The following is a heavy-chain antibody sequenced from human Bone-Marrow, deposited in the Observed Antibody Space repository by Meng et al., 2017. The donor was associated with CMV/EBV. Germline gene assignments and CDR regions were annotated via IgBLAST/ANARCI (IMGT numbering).Heavy chain of an antibody. D-gene: IGHD6-6*01. CDR1: GYTFTDYQ. Sequence: KTSGYTFTDYQRHWVRQAPGQGLGWLGWINPNSGGTNYAQKLQDRVTMTRDTSISTVYMELSRLRSDDTAIYYCASGIEYSTSSENYWGQGTLVTVSS. V-gene: IGHV1-2*02. CDR3: ASGIEYSTSSENY. CDR2: INPNSGGT. J-gene: IGHJ4*02.